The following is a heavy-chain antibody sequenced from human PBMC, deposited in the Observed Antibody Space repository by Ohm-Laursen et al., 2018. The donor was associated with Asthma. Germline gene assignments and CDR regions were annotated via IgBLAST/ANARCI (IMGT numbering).Heavy chain of an antibody. J-gene: IGHJ6*02. D-gene: IGHD1-14*01. CDR2: ISGSSSYT. CDR3: ARDISDYYYYGMDV. CDR1: GFTFSDYY. V-gene: IGHV3-11*06. Sequence: GSLRLSCAAFGFTFSDYYMSWIRQAPGKGLEWVSYISGSSSYTNYADSVKGRFTISRDNAKNSLYLQMNSLRAEDTAVYYCARDISDYYYYGMDVWGQGTTVTVSS.